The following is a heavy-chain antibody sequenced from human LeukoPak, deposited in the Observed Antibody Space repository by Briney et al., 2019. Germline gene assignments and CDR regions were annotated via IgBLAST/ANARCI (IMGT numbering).Heavy chain of an antibody. CDR1: GGSISSSSYY. Sequence: SETLSLTCTVYGGSISSSSYYWGWIRQPPGKGLEWIGSIYYSGSTYYNPSLKSRVTISIDTSKNQFSLKLSSMTAADTAVYYCAAGYSSSWFDYWGQGTRVTVSS. J-gene: IGHJ5*01. D-gene: IGHD6-13*01. V-gene: IGHV4-39*07. CDR3: AAGYSSSWFDY. CDR2: IYYSGST.